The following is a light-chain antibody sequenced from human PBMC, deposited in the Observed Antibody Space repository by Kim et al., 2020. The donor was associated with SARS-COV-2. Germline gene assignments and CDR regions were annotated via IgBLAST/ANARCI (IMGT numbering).Light chain of an antibody. CDR3: SSYTSSSTYV. Sequence: QSITISCTGTSSDVGGYNHVSWYQQHPGKAPKLMIYDVIKRPSGVSNRFSGSKSGNTASLTIPGLQAEDEADYYCSSYTSSSTYVFGTGTKVTVL. V-gene: IGLV2-14*04. CDR2: DVI. J-gene: IGLJ1*01. CDR1: SSDVGGYNH.